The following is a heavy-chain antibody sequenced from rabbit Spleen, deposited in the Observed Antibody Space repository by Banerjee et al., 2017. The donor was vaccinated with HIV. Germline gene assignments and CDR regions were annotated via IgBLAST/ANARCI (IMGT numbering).Heavy chain of an antibody. J-gene: IGHJ6*01. D-gene: IGHD8-1*01. CDR1: GFSFSGSAW. V-gene: IGHV1S40*01. Sequence: QSLEESGGDLVKPGASLTLTCTASGFSFSGSAWICWVRQAPGKGLEWIACINTSDGDTDYANWPKGRFTIYKPSSTIVTLQMTGLTAADTATYFCARDAATSFSSYGMDLWGPGTLVTVS. CDR2: INTSDGDT. CDR3: ARDAATSFSSYGMDL.